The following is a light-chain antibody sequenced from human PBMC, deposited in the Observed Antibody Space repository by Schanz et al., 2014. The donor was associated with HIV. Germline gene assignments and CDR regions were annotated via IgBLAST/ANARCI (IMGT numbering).Light chain of an antibody. Sequence: QSALTQPPSASGSPGQSVTISCTGTDRDIDTNNFVSWYQQHPGKAPKLIIHDVSTRPSAVPDRFSGSKSGNTASLTVSGLQAEDEADYYCSSYGGNNDLVFGGGTKLT. CDR2: DVS. J-gene: IGLJ2*01. CDR3: SSYGGNNDLV. V-gene: IGLV2-8*01. CDR1: DRDIDTNNF.